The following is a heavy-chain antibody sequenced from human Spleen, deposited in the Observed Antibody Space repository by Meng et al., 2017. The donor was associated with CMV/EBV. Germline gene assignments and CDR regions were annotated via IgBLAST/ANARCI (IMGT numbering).Heavy chain of an antibody. Sequence: SVKVSCKASGYTFSNYRINWVRQAPGQGLEWMGGIIPIFGTANYAQKFQGRVTITTDESTSTAYMELSSLRSEDTAVYYCARGAGYHYYYGMDVWGQGTTVTVSS. CDR1: GYTFSNYR. D-gene: IGHD3-9*01. J-gene: IGHJ6*02. V-gene: IGHV1-69*05. CDR2: IIPIFGTA. CDR3: ARGAGYHYYYGMDV.